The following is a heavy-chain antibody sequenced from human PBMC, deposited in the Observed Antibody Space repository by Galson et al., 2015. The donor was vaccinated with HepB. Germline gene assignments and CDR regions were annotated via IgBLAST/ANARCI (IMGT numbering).Heavy chain of an antibody. CDR2: IIPIFGIA. Sequence: SVKVSCKASGGTFSSYAISWARQAPGQGLEWMGGIIPIFGIANYAQKFQGRVTITADESTSTAYMELSSLRSEDTAVYYCARGGYDFWSGYYKVYPGDYWGQGTLVTVSS. J-gene: IGHJ4*02. D-gene: IGHD3-3*01. V-gene: IGHV1-69*13. CDR3: ARGGYDFWSGYYKVYPGDY. CDR1: GGTFSSYA.